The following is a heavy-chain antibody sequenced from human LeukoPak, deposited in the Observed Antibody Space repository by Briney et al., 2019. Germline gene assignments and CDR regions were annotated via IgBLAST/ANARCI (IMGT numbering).Heavy chain of an antibody. Sequence: PSETLSLTCTVSGGSISSSSYYWGWIRQPPGKGLEWIGSIYYSGSTYYNPSLKSRVTISVDTSKNQFSLKLSSVTAADTAVYYCARGGGDLGIWTYYYYMDVWGKGTTVTVSS. CDR1: GGSISSSSYY. J-gene: IGHJ6*03. V-gene: IGHV4-39*07. CDR2: IYYSGST. CDR3: ARGGGDLGIWTYYYYMDV. D-gene: IGHD4-17*01.